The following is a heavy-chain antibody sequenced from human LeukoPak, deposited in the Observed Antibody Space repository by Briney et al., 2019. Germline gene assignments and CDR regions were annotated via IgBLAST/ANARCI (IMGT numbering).Heavy chain of an antibody. V-gene: IGHV3-30*03. CDR1: GFTFSSYG. Sequence: GGPLRLSCAASGFTFSSYGMHLVRQAPGKGLEWVAVISYDGSNKYYADSVKGRFTISRDNSKNTLYLQMNSLRAEDTAVYYCARDDSSTSCGYWGQGTLVTVSS. CDR2: ISYDGSNK. CDR3: ARDDSSTSCGY. J-gene: IGHJ4*02. D-gene: IGHD2-2*01.